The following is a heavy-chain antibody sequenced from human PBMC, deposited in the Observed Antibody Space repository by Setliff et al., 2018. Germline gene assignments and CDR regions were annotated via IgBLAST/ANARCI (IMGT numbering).Heavy chain of an antibody. CDR3: VRGGSAPSSYQYPLDV. D-gene: IGHD1-26*01. CDR1: GFTFRGFA. V-gene: IGHV3-30*02. CDR2: IRHDESDI. Sequence: GGSLRLSCAASGFTFRGFAMHWVRQAPGRGLEWVAFIRHDESDIYYTNSVKGRFTVSRDNSKNTLYLQMNILRPEDTAVYYCVRGGSAPSSYQYPLDVWGQGTTVTVSS. J-gene: IGHJ6*02.